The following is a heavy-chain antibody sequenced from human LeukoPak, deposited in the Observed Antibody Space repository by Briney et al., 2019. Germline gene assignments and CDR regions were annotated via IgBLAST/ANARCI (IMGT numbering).Heavy chain of an antibody. CDR1: GGSISSSSYY. CDR3: AGQDYYDSSGYLFDY. V-gene: IGHV4-39*01. CDR2: IYYSGST. D-gene: IGHD3-22*01. Sequence: SETLSLTCTVSGGSISSSSYYWGWIRQPPGKGLEWIGSIYYSGSTYYNPSLKSRVTISVDTSKNQFSLKLSSVTDTDTAVYYCAGQDYYDSSGYLFDYWGQGTLVTVSS. J-gene: IGHJ4*02.